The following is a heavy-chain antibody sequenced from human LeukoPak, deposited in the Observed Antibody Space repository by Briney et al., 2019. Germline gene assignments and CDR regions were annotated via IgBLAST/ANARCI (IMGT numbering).Heavy chain of an antibody. Sequence: GGSLRLSCAASGFTFSSYPMSWVRQAPGKGLEWVSAISGSGGSTYYADSVKGRFTISRDNSKNTLYLQMNSLRAEDTAVYYCAKVKVGAPVPWGYFDYWGQGTLVTVSS. V-gene: IGHV3-23*01. CDR1: GFTFSSYP. J-gene: IGHJ4*02. CDR3: AKVKVGAPVPWGYFDY. D-gene: IGHD1-26*01. CDR2: ISGSGGST.